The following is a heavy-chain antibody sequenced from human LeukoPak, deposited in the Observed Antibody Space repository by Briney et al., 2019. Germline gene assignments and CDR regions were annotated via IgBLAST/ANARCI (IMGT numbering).Heavy chain of an antibody. CDR3: ARVGYGADTFVY. D-gene: IGHD5-12*01. J-gene: IGHJ4*02. V-gene: IGHV1-8*03. CDR1: GYTFTSYD. Sequence: GASVKVSRKASGYTFTSYDINWVRQATGQGLEWMGWMNPKSGSTGYAQKFQGRVTITRNTSISTAYMELSSLRSEDTAVYYCARVGYGADTFVYWGQDTGGTVSS. CDR2: MNPKSGST.